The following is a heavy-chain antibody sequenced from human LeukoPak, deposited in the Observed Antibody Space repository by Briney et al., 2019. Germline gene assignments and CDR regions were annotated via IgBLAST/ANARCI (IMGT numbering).Heavy chain of an antibody. CDR3: ASINIAVAGRARRSEFDY. Sequence: ASVKVSCKASGYTFTSYGISWVRQAPGQGLEWMGWISAYNGNTNYAQKLQGRVTMTTDTSTSTAYMELRSLRSDDTAVYYCASINIAVAGRARRSEFDYWGQGTLVTVSS. D-gene: IGHD6-19*01. J-gene: IGHJ4*02. CDR1: GYTFTSYG. V-gene: IGHV1-18*01. CDR2: ISAYNGNT.